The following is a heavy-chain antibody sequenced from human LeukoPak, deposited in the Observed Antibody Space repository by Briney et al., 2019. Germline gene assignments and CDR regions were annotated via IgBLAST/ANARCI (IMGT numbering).Heavy chain of an antibody. CDR2: IYYSGST. V-gene: IGHV4-59*01. D-gene: IGHD3-16*01. Sequence: SETLSLTCTLSGGSISSYYWSWIRQPPGKGLEWIGYIYYSGSTNYNPSLKSRVTISVDTSKNQFSLKLSSVTAADTAVYYCARRWGLGSMDVWGKGTTVTVSS. CDR3: ARRWGLGSMDV. CDR1: GGSISSYY. J-gene: IGHJ6*03.